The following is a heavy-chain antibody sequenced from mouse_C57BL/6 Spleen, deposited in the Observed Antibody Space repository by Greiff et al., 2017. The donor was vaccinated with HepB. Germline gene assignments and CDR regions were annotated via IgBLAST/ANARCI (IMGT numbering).Heavy chain of an antibody. V-gene: IGHV1-77*01. J-gene: IGHJ4*01. CDR2: IGPGSGST. Sequence: VQLQQSGAELVKPGASVKISCKASGYTFTDSYINWVKQRPGQGLEWIGKIGPGSGSTYYNEKFKGKATLTADKSSSTAYMQLSSLTSEDSAVYFCAREGDSSGYWDAMDYWGQGTSVTVSS. CDR3: AREGDSSGYWDAMDY. CDR1: GYTFTDSY. D-gene: IGHD3-2*02.